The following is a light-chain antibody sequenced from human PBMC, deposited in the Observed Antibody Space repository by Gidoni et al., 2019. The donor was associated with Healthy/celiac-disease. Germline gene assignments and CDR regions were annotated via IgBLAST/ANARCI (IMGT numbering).Light chain of an antibody. Sequence: DIQLTQSPSSLSASVGDRVTITCRASQGISSYLTWYQQKPGKAPKLLIYAASSLQSGVASRFSGSGSGTDFTLTISSLQPEDFATYYCQQSYSTPRTFGQGTKVEIK. V-gene: IGKV1-39*01. J-gene: IGKJ1*01. CDR3: QQSYSTPRT. CDR2: AAS. CDR1: QGISSY.